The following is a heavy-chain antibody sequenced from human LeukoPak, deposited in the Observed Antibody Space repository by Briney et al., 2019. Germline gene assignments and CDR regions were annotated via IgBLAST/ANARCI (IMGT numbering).Heavy chain of an antibody. CDR3: ASGIAAAGNDAFDI. V-gene: IGHV1-8*01. J-gene: IGHJ3*02. Sequence: GASVKVSCKASGYTFTSHDINWVRQATGQGLEWMGWMNPNSGNAGYAQKFQGRVTMTRNTSISTAYMELSSLRSEDTAVYYCASGIAAAGNDAFDIWGQGTMVTVSS. CDR2: MNPNSGNA. D-gene: IGHD6-13*01. CDR1: GYTFTSHD.